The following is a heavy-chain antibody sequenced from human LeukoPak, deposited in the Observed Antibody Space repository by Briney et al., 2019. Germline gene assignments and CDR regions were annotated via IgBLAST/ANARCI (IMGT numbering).Heavy chain of an antibody. Sequence: ASVKVSCKASGYTFTSYGISWVRQAPGQGLEWMGWISAYNGNTNYAQKLQGRVTMTTDTPTSTAYMELRSLRSEDTALYYCATERDIDQWGQGTLVTVSS. V-gene: IGHV1-18*01. CDR1: GYTFTSYG. D-gene: IGHD2-15*01. CDR3: ATERDIDQ. CDR2: ISAYNGNT. J-gene: IGHJ4*02.